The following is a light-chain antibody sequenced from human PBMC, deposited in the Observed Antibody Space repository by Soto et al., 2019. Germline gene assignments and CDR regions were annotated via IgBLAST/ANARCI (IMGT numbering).Light chain of an antibody. CDR1: QSISSW. CDR3: QQYNSYSIT. V-gene: IGKV1-5*01. Sequence: DIPLTQSPSSLSASVGDRVIITCRASQSISSWLAWYQQKPGKAPKLLIYDASSLESGVPSRFSGSGSGTEFTLTISSLQPDDFATYYCQQYNSYSITFGQGTRLEIK. CDR2: DAS. J-gene: IGKJ5*01.